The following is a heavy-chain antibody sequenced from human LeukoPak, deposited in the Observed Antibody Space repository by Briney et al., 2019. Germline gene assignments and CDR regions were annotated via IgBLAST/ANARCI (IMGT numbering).Heavy chain of an antibody. CDR1: GFTFSSYS. D-gene: IGHD6-19*01. CDR3: AKPISGGLAVSADWFDP. Sequence: GGSLRLSCAASGFTFSSYSMNWVRQAPGKGLQCYADSVRGWFTISRDNSKDTLYLQLNSLRAEDTAIYFCAKPISGGLAVSADWFDPWGQGTLVIVSS. V-gene: IGHV3-23*05. J-gene: IGHJ5*02.